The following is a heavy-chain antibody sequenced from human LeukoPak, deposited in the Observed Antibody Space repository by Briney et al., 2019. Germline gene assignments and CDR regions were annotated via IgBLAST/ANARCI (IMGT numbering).Heavy chain of an antibody. D-gene: IGHD5-24*01. V-gene: IGHV3-7*04. CDR2: IKEDGSDK. CDR1: GFTVSSNY. Sequence: GGSLRLSCAASGFTVSSNYMSWVRQAPGKGLEWVANIKEDGSDKQYVDSVKGRFTTSRDNAKNSLYLQMNSLRAEDTAVYYCARMRDGYMGRYYFDYWGQGTLVTVSS. J-gene: IGHJ4*02. CDR3: ARMRDGYMGRYYFDY.